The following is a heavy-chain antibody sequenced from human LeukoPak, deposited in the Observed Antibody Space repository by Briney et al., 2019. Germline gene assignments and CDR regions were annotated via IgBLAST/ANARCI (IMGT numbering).Heavy chain of an antibody. CDR2: ISSSGGIT. D-gene: IGHD3-22*01. Sequence: GGSLRLSCAASGFTFSSYAMSWVRQAPGKGLEWVSAISSSGGITYYADSVKGRFTISRDNSKNTLYLQMNSLRAEDTAVYYCAKGTMDGGQYYYDSNGGQGTLVTVPS. V-gene: IGHV3-23*01. J-gene: IGHJ4*02. CDR3: AKGTMDGGQYYYDSN. CDR1: GFTFSSYA.